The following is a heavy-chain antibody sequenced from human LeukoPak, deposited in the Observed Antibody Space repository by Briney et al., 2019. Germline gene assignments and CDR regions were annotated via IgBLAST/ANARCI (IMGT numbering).Heavy chain of an antibody. D-gene: IGHD3-16*01. J-gene: IGHJ4*02. Sequence: SEALSLTCTVSGGSISNYYWNWIRQPPGKGLEWIGYIYYSGSTNYNPSLKSRVTISVDTSRNQFSLQLNSVTPEDTAVYYCAKEGAGLKCWGQGILVTVSS. CDR1: GGSISNYY. V-gene: IGHV4-59*12. CDR2: IYYSGST. CDR3: AKEGAGLKC.